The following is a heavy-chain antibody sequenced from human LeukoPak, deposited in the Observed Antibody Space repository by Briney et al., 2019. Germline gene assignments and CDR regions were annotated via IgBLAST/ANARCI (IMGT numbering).Heavy chain of an antibody. V-gene: IGHV1-46*01. Sequence: ASVKVSCKASGYSFTSNYIHWVRQAPGQGLEWMGMIYPRDGSTSYAQKFQGRVTVTRDTSTSTVRMELSGLRSEDTAVYYCARDQEAFGYWGQGTLVTVSS. CDR1: GYSFTSNY. CDR3: ARDQEAFGY. J-gene: IGHJ4*02. CDR2: IYPRDGST.